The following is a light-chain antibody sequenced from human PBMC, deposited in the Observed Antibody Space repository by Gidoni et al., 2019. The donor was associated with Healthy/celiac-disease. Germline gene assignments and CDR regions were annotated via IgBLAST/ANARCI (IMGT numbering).Light chain of an antibody. J-gene: IGKJ4*01. CDR3: QQRSNWPLT. V-gene: IGKV3-11*01. Sequence: EIVFTHSPATLSLSPGERATLACRASQSVSSYLAWYQQKPGQAPKLLIYDESTRATGITARFRGRGSGTDFSLTISRREPEDFAGYYCQQRSNWPLTFGGETKVEIK. CDR1: QSVSSY. CDR2: DES.